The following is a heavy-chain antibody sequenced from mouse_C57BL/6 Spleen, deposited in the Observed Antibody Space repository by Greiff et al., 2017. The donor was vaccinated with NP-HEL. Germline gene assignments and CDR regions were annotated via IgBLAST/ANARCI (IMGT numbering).Heavy chain of an antibody. CDR1: GYAFSSYW. D-gene: IGHD2-3*01. CDR3: AREGGDGYYFDY. Sequence: QVQLQQSGAELVKPGASVKISCKASGYAFSSYWMNWVKQRPGHGLEWIGDIYPGGGYTNYNEKFKGKATLTADKSSSTAYMQFSSLTSEDSAIYYCAREGGDGYYFDYWGQGTTLTVSS. V-gene: IGHV1-80*01. CDR2: IYPGGGYT. J-gene: IGHJ2*01.